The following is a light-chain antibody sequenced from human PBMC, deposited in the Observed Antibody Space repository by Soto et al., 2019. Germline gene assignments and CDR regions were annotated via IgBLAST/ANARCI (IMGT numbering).Light chain of an antibody. CDR2: EVT. CDR1: SSDIGAYNY. CDR3: SSYTTSSTRV. J-gene: IGLJ1*01. Sequence: QSALTQLASVSGSPGQSITISCTGTSSDIGAYNYVSWYQQHPGEAPKLLIYEVTYRPSGVSDRFSGSKSAYTASLTISGLQPEDEADYYCSSYTTSSTRVFGTGTKVTVL. V-gene: IGLV2-14*01.